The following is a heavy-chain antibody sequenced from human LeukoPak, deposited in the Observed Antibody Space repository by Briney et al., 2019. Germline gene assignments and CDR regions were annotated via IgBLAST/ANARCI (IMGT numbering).Heavy chain of an antibody. J-gene: IGHJ4*02. CDR3: ARYKFAGNYNDSSGYYFDY. CDR2: IKQDGSEK. Sequence: GGSLRLSCAVFGFTFGSYSMSWVRQVPGNVLEWVANIKQDGSEKYYVDSVKGRFIISRDNATNSLYLQMDSLRADDTAVYYCARYKFAGNYNDSSGYYFDYWGQGTLVTVSS. D-gene: IGHD3-22*01. CDR1: GFTFGSYS. V-gene: IGHV3-7*01.